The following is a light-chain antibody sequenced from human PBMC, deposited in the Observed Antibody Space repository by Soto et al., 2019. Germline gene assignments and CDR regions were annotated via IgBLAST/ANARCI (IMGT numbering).Light chain of an antibody. CDR2: ENN. V-gene: IGLV1-51*02. Sequence: QSVLTRPPSVSAAPGQKVTISCSGSSSNIGNNYVSWYQQLPGTAPKLLIYENNKRPSGIPDRFSGSKPGTSATLGITGLQTGDEADYYCGAWDSSLSAYVFGTGTKVTVL. J-gene: IGLJ1*01. CDR3: GAWDSSLSAYV. CDR1: SSNIGNNY.